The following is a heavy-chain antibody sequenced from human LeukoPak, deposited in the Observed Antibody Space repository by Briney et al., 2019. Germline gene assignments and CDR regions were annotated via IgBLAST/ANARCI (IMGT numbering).Heavy chain of an antibody. D-gene: IGHD5-12*01. J-gene: IGHJ4*02. V-gene: IGHV3-9*01. CDR3: ARYGIVATIFDY. CDR2: ISWNSGSI. CDR1: GFTFDDYA. Sequence: GGSLRLSCAASGFTFDDYAMHWVRQAPGKGLEWVSGISWNSGSIGYADSVKGRFTISRDNAKNSLYLQMNSLRAEDTAVYYCARYGIVATIFDYWGQGTLVTVSS.